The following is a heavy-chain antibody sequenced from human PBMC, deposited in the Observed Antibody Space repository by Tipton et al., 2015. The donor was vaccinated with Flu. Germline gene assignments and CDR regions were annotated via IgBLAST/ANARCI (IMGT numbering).Heavy chain of an antibody. J-gene: IGHJ6*02. D-gene: IGHD6-13*01. CDR1: GGSFSGYY. V-gene: IGHV4-34*01. CDR3: ARGLLAAAGTTLAFPSYYYYGMDV. CDR2: INHSGST. Sequence: TLSLTCAVYGGSFSGYYWSWIRQPPGKGLEWIGEINHSGSTNYNPSLKSRVTISVDTSKNQFSLKLSSVTAADTAVYYCARGLLAAAGTTLAFPSYYYYGMDVWGQGTTVTVSS.